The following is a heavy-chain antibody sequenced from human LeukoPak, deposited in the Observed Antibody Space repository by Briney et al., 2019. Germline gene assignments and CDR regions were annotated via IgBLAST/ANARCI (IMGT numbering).Heavy chain of an antibody. CDR1: GAAISSHY. Sequence: SETLSLTCAVSGAAISSHYWSWLRQPPGKGLEWIGYTSGSISDNPSLKSRVAVSVDPSQNQVSLSLTSVTAADTAVYYCARVLAIFGLDTTDFYMDVWGKGTTVTVSS. V-gene: IGHV4-59*11. CDR3: ARVLAIFGLDTTDFYMDV. D-gene: IGHD3/OR15-3a*01. CDR2: TSGSI. J-gene: IGHJ6*03.